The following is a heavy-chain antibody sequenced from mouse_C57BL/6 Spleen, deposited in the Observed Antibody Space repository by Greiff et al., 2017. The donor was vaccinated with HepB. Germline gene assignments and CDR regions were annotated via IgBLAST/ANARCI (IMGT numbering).Heavy chain of an antibody. CDR3: ARGRYYSSSPNYYAMDY. J-gene: IGHJ4*01. CDR2: ILPSIGRT. D-gene: IGHD1-1*01. Sequence: VQLQQSGSELRSPGSSVKLSCKDFDSEVFPIAYMSWVRQKPGHGFEWIGGILPSIGRTIYGEKFEDKATLDADTLSNTAYLELNSLTSEDSAIYYCARGRYYSSSPNYYAMDYWGQGTSVTVSS. V-gene: IGHV15-2*01. CDR1: DSEVFPIAY.